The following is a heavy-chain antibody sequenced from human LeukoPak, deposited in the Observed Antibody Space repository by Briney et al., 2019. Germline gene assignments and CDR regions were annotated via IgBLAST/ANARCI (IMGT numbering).Heavy chain of an antibody. CDR2: ISSSSSYI. Sequence: GGSLRLSCAASGFTFSIYSMNWVRQAPGKGLEGVSAISSSSSYIYYADSVKGRFTISRDNAKNSLYLQMNSLRAEDTAVYYCARTGREYQLLWWFDPWGQGTLVTVSS. V-gene: IGHV3-21*01. D-gene: IGHD2-2*01. CDR3: ARTGREYQLLWWFDP. CDR1: GFTFSIYS. J-gene: IGHJ5*02.